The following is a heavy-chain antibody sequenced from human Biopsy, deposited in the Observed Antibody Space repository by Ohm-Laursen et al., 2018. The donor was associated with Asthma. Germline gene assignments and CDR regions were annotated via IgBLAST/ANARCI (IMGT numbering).Heavy chain of an antibody. CDR3: VKDIRLQLWGFDS. Sequence: SLRLSCAASGFTFSDYWMSWVRQVPGKGLEWVANIKHDGSEKNHVDSLKGRFTISRDNAKNSLYLQMISLRGADTALYYCVKDIRLQLWGFDSWGQGTLVTVSS. V-gene: IGHV3-7*03. CDR1: GFTFSDYW. CDR2: IKHDGSEK. J-gene: IGHJ4*02. D-gene: IGHD6-13*01.